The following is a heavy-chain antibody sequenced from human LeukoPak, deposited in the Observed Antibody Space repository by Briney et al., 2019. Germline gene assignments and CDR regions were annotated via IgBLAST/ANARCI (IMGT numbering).Heavy chain of an antibody. J-gene: IGHJ4*02. CDR2: IKQDGSEK. CDR3: ATYRQVLLPFES. D-gene: IGHD2-8*02. Sequence: GGSLRLSCAASGFTFSNYWMSWVRQTPGKGLEWVANIKQDGSEKYYVDSVKGRFTISRDNAKNSLYLQMNSLRAEDTAIYYCATYRQVLLPFESWGQGTLVTVSS. V-gene: IGHV3-7*03. CDR1: GFTFSNYW.